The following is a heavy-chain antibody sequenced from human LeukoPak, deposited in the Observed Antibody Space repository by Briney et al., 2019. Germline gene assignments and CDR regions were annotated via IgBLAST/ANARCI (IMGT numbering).Heavy chain of an antibody. Sequence: SETLSLTCTVSGGSISSSSYYWGWIRQPPGKGLEWIGSIYYSGSTYYNPSLKSRVTISVDTSKNQFSLKLSSVTAADTAVYYCARSDSSIGWFDPWGQGTLVTVSS. J-gene: IGHJ5*02. V-gene: IGHV4-39*01. D-gene: IGHD3-22*01. CDR2: IYYSGST. CDR1: GGSISSSSYY. CDR3: ARSDSSIGWFDP.